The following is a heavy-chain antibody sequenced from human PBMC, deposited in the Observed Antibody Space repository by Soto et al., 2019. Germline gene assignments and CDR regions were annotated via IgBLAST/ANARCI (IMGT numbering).Heavy chain of an antibody. V-gene: IGHV3-30-3*01. Sequence: QMQLVESGGGVVQPGRSLRLSCAASGFPISTYTLHWVRQAPGKGLEWVAVMSFDGNNKYYADSVKGRFTISRDNSKNTLYLQVNSLRAEDTAVYYCARDRYTLYYFDYWGQGTLVTVSS. CDR3: ARDRYTLYYFDY. CDR2: MSFDGNNK. CDR1: GFPISTYT. J-gene: IGHJ4*02. D-gene: IGHD2-2*02.